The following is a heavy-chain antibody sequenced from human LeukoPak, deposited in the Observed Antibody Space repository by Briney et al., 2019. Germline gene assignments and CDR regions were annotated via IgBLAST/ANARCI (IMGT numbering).Heavy chain of an antibody. J-gene: IGHJ4*02. CDR2: ISSSSSYI. CDR3: ARERGSWHYFDY. V-gene: IGHV3-21*01. D-gene: IGHD2-15*01. Sequence: GGSLRLSCAASGFTFSSYSMNWVRQAPGKGLEWVSSISSSSSYIYYADSVKGRFTISRDNAKNSLYLQMNSLRAEDTAVYYCARERGSWHYFDYWGQGTLVTVSS. CDR1: GFTFSSYS.